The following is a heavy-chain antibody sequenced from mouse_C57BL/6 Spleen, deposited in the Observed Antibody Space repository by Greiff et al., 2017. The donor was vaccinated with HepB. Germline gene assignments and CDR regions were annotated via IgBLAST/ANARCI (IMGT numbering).Heavy chain of an antibody. CDR2: IWSGGST. CDR1: GFSLTSYG. CDR3: ARMGAPYYAMDY. Sequence: QVQLQQSGPGLVQPSQSLSITCTVSGFSLTSYGVHWVRQSPGKGLEWLGVIWSGGSTDYNAAFISRLSISKDNSKSQVFFKMNSLQADDTAIYYCARMGAPYYAMDYWGQGTSVTVSS. J-gene: IGHJ4*01. V-gene: IGHV2-2*01.